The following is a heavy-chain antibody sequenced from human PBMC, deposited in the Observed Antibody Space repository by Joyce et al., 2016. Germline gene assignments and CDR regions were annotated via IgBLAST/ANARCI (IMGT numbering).Heavy chain of an antibody. Sequence: EVQLVESGGGLIQPGGALGLSCAASGFIVSSNYMTWVRQAPGKGLEWVSVISSADTTHYADSVKGRCTISRDNSKNTLYLQMNSLRAEDTAVYYCARDLYLTTVERGNYWGQGTLVTVSS. V-gene: IGHV3-53*01. CDR3: ARDLYLTTVERGNY. CDR1: GFIVSSNY. CDR2: ISSADTT. D-gene: IGHD4-23*01. J-gene: IGHJ4*02.